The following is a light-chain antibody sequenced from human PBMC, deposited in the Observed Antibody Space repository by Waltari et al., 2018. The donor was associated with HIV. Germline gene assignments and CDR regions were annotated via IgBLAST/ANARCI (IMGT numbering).Light chain of an antibody. Sequence: DLQLTQSPSSLSASVGATVTITCGASQDISNSLAWYQQQPGRAPVLLVYLAYNLQNGVPSRFSARGSGTNFTLTLSSLQPEDLATYYCQQYYHLPRTFGQGTKLQI. V-gene: IGKV1-NL1*01. CDR2: LAY. CDR1: QDISNS. CDR3: QQYYHLPRT. J-gene: IGKJ2*01.